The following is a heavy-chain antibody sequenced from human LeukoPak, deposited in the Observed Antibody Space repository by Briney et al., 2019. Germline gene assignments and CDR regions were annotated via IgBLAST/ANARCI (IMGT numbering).Heavy chain of an antibody. CDR2: IYYSGNT. Sequence: SETLSLTCTVSGGSISTYYWSWIRQPPGKGLEWIGYIYYSGNTNYNPSLKSRVTISVDTSKNQFSLKLSSATAADTAVYYCARVGSGNFDLWGRGTLVTVSS. CDR1: GGSISTYY. V-gene: IGHV4-59*01. D-gene: IGHD3-10*01. CDR3: ARVGSGNFDL. J-gene: IGHJ2*01.